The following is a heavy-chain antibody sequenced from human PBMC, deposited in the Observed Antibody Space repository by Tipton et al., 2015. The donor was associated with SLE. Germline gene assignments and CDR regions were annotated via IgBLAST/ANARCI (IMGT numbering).Heavy chain of an antibody. CDR2: IYFSGST. CDR3: ARGSPGRSEGHYKDYHYGIDV. V-gene: IGHV4-59*11. Sequence: TLSLTCTVSGGSISSHYWIWIRQPPGKGLEYIGNIYFSGSTNYNPSLKSRVTISIDTSKGQVSLKLSSVTAADTAVYYCARGSPGRSEGHYKDYHYGIDVWGQGTTVTVSS. D-gene: IGHD3-9*01. J-gene: IGHJ6*02. CDR1: GGSISSHY.